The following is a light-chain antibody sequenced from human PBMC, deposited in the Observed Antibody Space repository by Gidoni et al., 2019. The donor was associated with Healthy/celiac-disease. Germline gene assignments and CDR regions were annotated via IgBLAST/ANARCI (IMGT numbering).Light chain of an antibody. CDR3: QQYYTTPQT. V-gene: IGKV4-1*01. Sequence: IVMTQSPDFLAVSLGERANINCKSSQSVLNRFNKRNYLAGYQQKPGQPPKLLIYWASTRESGVPDRFSGSGSGTDFTLTISSLQADDVAVYYCQQYYTTPQTFGQGTKVQIK. CDR2: WAS. CDR1: QSVLNRFNKRNY. J-gene: IGKJ1*01.